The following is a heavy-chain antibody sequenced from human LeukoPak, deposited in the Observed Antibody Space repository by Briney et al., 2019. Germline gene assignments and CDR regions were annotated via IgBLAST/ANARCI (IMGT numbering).Heavy chain of an antibody. J-gene: IGHJ4*02. D-gene: IGHD3-10*01. CDR3: ARDYAGSPDY. Sequence: GGSLRLSCTASGFTFSTYWINWVRESPGEGLVWVALINGDGSTTTHADSVKGRFTISRDNAKNTAYLQMNSLRDEDTAVYYCARDYAGSPDYWGQGTLVTVSA. CDR1: GFTFSTYW. V-gene: IGHV3-74*03. CDR2: INGDGSTT.